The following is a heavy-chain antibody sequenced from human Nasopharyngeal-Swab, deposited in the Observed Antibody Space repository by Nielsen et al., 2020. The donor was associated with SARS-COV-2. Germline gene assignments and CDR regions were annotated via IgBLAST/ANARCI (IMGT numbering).Heavy chain of an antibody. CDR3: ATPWELSAS. V-gene: IGHV4-39*01. J-gene: IGHJ5*02. D-gene: IGHD1-26*01. CDR2: IYYSGST. Sequence: WIRQPPGKGLEWIGSIYYSGSTYYNPSLKSRVTISVDTSKNQFSLKLSSVTAADTAVDYCATPWELSASWGQGTLVTVSS.